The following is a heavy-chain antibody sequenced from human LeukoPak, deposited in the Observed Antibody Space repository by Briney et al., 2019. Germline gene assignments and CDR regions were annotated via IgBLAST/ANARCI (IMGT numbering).Heavy chain of an antibody. Sequence: GGSLRLSCKGSGYSFTSYWINWVRQMPGKGLEWVARFDPSDSFTNYRPSIQGHVTISVDKSISTAYLQWNSLKASDTAMYYCARHFSGRPNTILHLDNWGQGTLVTVTS. J-gene: IGHJ4*02. D-gene: IGHD2-8*02. CDR2: FDPSDSFT. CDR3: ARHFSGRPNTILHLDN. CDR1: GYSFTSYW. V-gene: IGHV5-10-1*01.